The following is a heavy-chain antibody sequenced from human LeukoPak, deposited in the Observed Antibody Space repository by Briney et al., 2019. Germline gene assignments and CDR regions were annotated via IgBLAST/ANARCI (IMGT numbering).Heavy chain of an antibody. CDR1: GGSTSTSTSY. D-gene: IGHD6-6*01. CDR2: IHYSGST. CDR3: ARESSSSRYFMDV. Sequence: SETLSLTCTVSGGSTSTSTSYWGWVRQPPGKGLEWIGCIHYSGSTYKNPSLKSRVTISMDTSGSQFSLKVTSLTAADSAVYFCARESSSSRYFMDVWGRGTTVTVSS. J-gene: IGHJ6*03. V-gene: IGHV4-39*07.